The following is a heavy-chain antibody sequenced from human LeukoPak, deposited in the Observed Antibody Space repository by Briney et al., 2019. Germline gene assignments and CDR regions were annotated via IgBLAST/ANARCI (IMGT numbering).Heavy chain of an antibody. CDR2: IYHSGST. V-gene: IGHV4-38-2*02. CDR3: ARASSVYHAEYFQH. CDR1: GYSISSGYY. Sequence: PSETLSLTCTVSGYSISSGYYWGWIRQPPGKGLEWIGSIYHSGSTYYNPSLKSRVTISVDTSKNQFSLKLSSVTAADTAVFYCARASSVYHAEYFQHWGQGTLVTVSS. J-gene: IGHJ1*01. D-gene: IGHD1-14*01.